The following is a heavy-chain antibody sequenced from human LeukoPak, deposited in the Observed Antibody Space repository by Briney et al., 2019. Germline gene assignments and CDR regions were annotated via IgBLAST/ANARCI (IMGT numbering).Heavy chain of an antibody. CDR3: ARRGDPREARYFDWLLSDYFDY. J-gene: IGHJ4*02. D-gene: IGHD3-9*01. Sequence: SETLSLTCTVSGGSISSYYWSWIRQPPGKGLEWIGYIYYSGSTNYNPSLKSRVTISVDTSKNQFSLKLSSVTAADTAVYYCARRGDPREARYFDWLLSDYFDYWGQGTLVTVSS. CDR2: IYYSGST. CDR1: GGSISSYY. V-gene: IGHV4-59*01.